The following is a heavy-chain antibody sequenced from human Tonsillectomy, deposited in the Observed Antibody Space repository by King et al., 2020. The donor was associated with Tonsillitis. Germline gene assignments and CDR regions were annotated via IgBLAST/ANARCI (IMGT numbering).Heavy chain of an antibody. J-gene: IGHJ4*02. CDR2: IRYDGSNK. Sequence: QVQLVESGGGVVQPGGSLRLSCAASGFTFSSYGMHWVRQAPGKGLEGVAFIRYDGSNKYYADSVKGRFTISRDNSKNTLYLQMNSLRAEDTAVYYCAKDHQDIVVVVAAKEGFDYWGQGTLVTVSS. CDR3: AKDHQDIVVVVAAKEGFDY. CDR1: GFTFSSYG. D-gene: IGHD2-15*01. V-gene: IGHV3-30*02.